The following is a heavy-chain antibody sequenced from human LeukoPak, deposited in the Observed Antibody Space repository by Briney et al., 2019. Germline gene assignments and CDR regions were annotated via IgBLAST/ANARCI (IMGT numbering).Heavy chain of an antibody. D-gene: IGHD6-13*01. CDR1: GFTFSSYW. CDR2: ITSDGSST. J-gene: IGHJ6*03. V-gene: IGHV3-74*01. CDR3: ARGRIDLQQPGYYYYYYMDV. Sequence: PGGSLRLSCAASGFTFSSYWMSWVRQGPGKGREWVSRITSDGSSTIYADSVKGRFTISRDNAKSTVYLQMNSLRVEDTAVYYCARGRIDLQQPGYYYYYYMDVWGKGTTVTISS.